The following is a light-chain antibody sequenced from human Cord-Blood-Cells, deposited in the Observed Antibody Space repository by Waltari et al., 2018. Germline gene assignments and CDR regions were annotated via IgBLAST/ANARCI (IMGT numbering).Light chain of an antibody. J-gene: IGKJ2*03. Sequence: DIQMTQSPSSLTASVGDRVTITCRASQSISSYLNWYQQKPGKAPKLLIYAASSLQSGVPSRFSGSGFGTEFTLTISSLQAKDFATYYCQQSYSTPYSFGQGTKVEIK. CDR2: AAS. CDR3: QQSYSTPYS. CDR1: QSISSY. V-gene: IGKV1-39*01.